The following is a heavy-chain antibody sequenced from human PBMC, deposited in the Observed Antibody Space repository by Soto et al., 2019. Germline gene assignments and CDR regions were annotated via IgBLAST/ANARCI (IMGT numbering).Heavy chain of an antibody. Sequence: SETLSLTCTVSGGSIRNANYYWSWIRHHPGKGLEWIGYIYYTGTTYYSPSLGSRVAGSVDPSQNQFSLKLGAVTAADTAVYFCAIASRSRCVDRSCPAWFDPWGQGTLV. V-gene: IGHV4-31*03. CDR1: GGSIRNANYY. J-gene: IGHJ5*02. D-gene: IGHD3-16*01. CDR3: AIASRSRCVDRSCPAWFDP. CDR2: IYYTGTT.